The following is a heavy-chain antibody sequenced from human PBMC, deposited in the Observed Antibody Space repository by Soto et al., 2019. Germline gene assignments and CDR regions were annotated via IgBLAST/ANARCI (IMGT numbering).Heavy chain of an antibody. J-gene: IGHJ3*01. CDR3: ARVQGTARTAFDV. V-gene: IGHV3-23*01. CDR2: VSGSAGTT. D-gene: IGHD3-10*01. CDR1: GFTFSIYV. Sequence: EVQLLESGGGLVQPGGSLRLSCEASGFTFSIYVMTWVRQAPGKGLEWVSAVSGSAGTTYYADPVKGRFSISRDNSKNTLYLQMNSMTADDTAVYYCARVQGTARTAFDVWGHGTMVTVSS.